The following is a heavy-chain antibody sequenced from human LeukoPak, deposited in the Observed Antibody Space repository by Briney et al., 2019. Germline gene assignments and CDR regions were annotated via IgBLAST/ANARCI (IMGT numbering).Heavy chain of an antibody. J-gene: IGHJ5*02. CDR3: AKDSASYYSPYNWFDP. CDR2: ISYDGSNK. CDR1: GFTFSSYG. D-gene: IGHD3-10*01. Sequence: GGSLRLSCAASGFTFSSYGMHWVRQAPGKGLEWVAVISYDGSNKYYADSVKGRFTISRDNSKNTLYLQMNSLRAEDTAVYYCAKDSASYYSPYNWFDPRGQGTLVTVSS. V-gene: IGHV3-30*18.